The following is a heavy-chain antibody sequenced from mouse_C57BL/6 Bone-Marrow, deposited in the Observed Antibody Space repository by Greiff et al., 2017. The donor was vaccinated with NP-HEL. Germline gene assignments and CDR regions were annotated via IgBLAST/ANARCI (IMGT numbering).Heavy chain of an antibody. CDR1: GFTFSSYA. Sequence: EVHLVESGGGLVKPGGSLKLSCAASGFTFSSYAMSWVRQTPEKRLEWVATISDGGSYTYYPDNVKGRFTISRDNAKNNLYLQMSHLKSEDTAMYYCARGGYYRFAYWGQGTLVTVSA. CDR2: ISDGGSYT. V-gene: IGHV5-4*01. J-gene: IGHJ3*01. D-gene: IGHD2-12*01. CDR3: ARGGYYRFAY.